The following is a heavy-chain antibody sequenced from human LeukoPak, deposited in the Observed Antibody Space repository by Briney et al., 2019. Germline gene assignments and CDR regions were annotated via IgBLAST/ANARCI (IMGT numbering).Heavy chain of an antibody. J-gene: IGHJ6*03. Sequence: GGSLRLSCAASGFTFSSYVMSWVRQSPGKGLEWVSAISGSGDSTYYADSVKGRFTISRDSSKNTLYLQMNSLRAEDTAVYYCAKGSGYDILTGYYKIPSYYYYMDIWGKGTTVTISS. CDR1: GFTFSSYV. CDR3: AKGSGYDILTGYYKIPSYYYYMDI. CDR2: ISGSGDST. D-gene: IGHD3-9*01. V-gene: IGHV3-23*01.